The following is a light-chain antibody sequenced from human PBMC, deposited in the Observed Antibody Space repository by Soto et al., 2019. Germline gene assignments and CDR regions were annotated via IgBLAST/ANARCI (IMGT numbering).Light chain of an antibody. CDR1: QTVGGRY. V-gene: IGKV3-20*01. J-gene: IGKJ1*01. Sequence: EIVLTQSAATLSLSPGERATLSCRASQTVGGRYLAWFQQKPGQTPRLLIYGASTRAAGVPDRFSGSGSGTDFSLTINRLETEDFAVYYCLQYVSSPWTFGQGTKVEV. CDR3: LQYVSSPWT. CDR2: GAS.